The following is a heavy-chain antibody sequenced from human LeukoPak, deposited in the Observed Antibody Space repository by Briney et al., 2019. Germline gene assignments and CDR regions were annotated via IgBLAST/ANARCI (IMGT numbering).Heavy chain of an antibody. D-gene: IGHD2-2*01. V-gene: IGHV4-61*02. J-gene: IGHJ5*02. CDR2: IYTSGST. CDR3: ARGVLLVPAAARNWFDP. CDR1: GGSISSGSYS. Sequence: PSETLSLTCTVSGGSISSGSYSWSWIRQPAGKGLEWIGRIYTSGSTKSNPSLNSRVTISLDTSKNQFSLKLCSVTAADTAVYYCARGVLLVPAAARNWFDPWGQGTLVTVSS.